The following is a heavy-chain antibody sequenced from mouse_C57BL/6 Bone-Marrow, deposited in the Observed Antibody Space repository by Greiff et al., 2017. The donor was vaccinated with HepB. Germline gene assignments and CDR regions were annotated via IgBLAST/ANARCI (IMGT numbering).Heavy chain of an antibody. CDR2: IYWDDDK. J-gene: IGHJ1*03. CDR1: GFSLSTSGMG. CDR3: ARRLLRKSYWYFDV. Sequence: QVTLKESGPGILQSSQTLSLTCSFSGFSLSTSGMGVSWIRQPSGKGLEWLAHIYWDDDKRYNPSLKSRLTISKDTSRNQVFLKITSVDTADTATYYCARRLLRKSYWYFDVWGTGTTVTVSS. D-gene: IGHD1-1*01. V-gene: IGHV8-12*01.